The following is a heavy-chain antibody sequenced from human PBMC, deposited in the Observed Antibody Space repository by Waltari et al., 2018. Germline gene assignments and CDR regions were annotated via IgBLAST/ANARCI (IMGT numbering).Heavy chain of an antibody. Sequence: QLLLQESGPGLLKPSETLSLTCSVSGGSISRTSYYWAWIRQPPGKGLEWIGSTYYSGDGYCNPSLGSRVTVSVDTSRNQFSLNLASLTAKDTAFYYCARQEGQQLVLYDHWGQGVLVTVSS. CDR1: GGSISRTSYY. J-gene: IGHJ4*02. D-gene: IGHD6-13*01. V-gene: IGHV4-39*01. CDR2: TYYSGDG. CDR3: ARQEGQQLVLYDH.